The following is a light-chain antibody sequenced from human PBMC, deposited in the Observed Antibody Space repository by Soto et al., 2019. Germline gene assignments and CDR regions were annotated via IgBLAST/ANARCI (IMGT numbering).Light chain of an antibody. CDR2: ASS. Sequence: DIQITQSPSSLSASAGDRVTITCRASQSISSHLHWYQQKPGKAPKLLIYASSVLQSGVPSRFSGSGSGTDFTLTINGLQPEDFATYYCQQSFSFPRTFGQGTKVDIK. CDR1: QSISSH. CDR3: QQSFSFPRT. V-gene: IGKV1-39*01. J-gene: IGKJ1*01.